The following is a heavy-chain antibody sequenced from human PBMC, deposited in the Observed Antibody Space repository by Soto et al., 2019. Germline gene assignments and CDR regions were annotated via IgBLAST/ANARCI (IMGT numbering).Heavy chain of an antibody. V-gene: IGHV4-31*03. CDR3: AREPLGYCSGGSCYVPY. J-gene: IGHJ4*02. CDR1: GGSISSSSYY. D-gene: IGHD2-15*01. Sequence: SETLSLTCTVSGGSISSSSYYWGCIRQPPGKGLEWIGYIYYSGSTYYNPSLKSRVTISVDTSKNQFSLKLSSVTAADTAVYYCAREPLGYCSGGSCYVPYWGQGTLVTVSS. CDR2: IYYSGST.